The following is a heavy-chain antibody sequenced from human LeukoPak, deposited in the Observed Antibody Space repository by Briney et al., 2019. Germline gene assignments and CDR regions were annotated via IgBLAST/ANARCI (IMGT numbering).Heavy chain of an antibody. CDR3: ARDLVYRSGGSCYPELDY. CDR1: GFTFSSYA. CDR2: ISYDGSNK. D-gene: IGHD2-15*01. J-gene: IGHJ4*02. V-gene: IGHV3-30-3*01. Sequence: GGSLRLSCAASGFTFSSYAMSWVRQAPGKGLEWVAVISYDGSNKYYADSVKGRFTISRDNSKNTLYLQMNSLRAEDTAVYYCARDLVYRSGGSCYPELDYWGQGTLVTVSS.